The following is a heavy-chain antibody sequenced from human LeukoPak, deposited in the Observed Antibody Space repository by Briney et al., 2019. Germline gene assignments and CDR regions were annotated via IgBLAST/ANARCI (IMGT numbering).Heavy chain of an antibody. CDR2: IRSKAGNYAT. Sequence: GGSLKLSCAASGFTLGDSAVHWVRQASGKGLEWIGRIRSKAGNYATAYVASVEGRFTLSRDDSKNTAYLQKNNLKTEDTALYYCTRHLPGLNQYYFYMDVWGKGTTVTVSS. J-gene: IGHJ6*03. D-gene: IGHD6-19*01. CDR1: GFTLGDSA. CDR3: TRHLPGLNQYYFYMDV. V-gene: IGHV3-73*01.